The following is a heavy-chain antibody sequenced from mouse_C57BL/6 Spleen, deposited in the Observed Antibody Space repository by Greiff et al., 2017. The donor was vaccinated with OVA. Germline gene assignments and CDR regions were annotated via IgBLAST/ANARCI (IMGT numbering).Heavy chain of an antibody. CDR2: INPSSGYT. CDR3: ARYPYYDAWYFDV. J-gene: IGHJ1*03. D-gene: IGHD2-4*01. V-gene: IGHV1-7*01. Sequence: QVQLQQSGAELAKPGASVKLSCKASGYTFTSYWMHWVKQRPGQGLEWIGYINPSSGYTKYNQKFKDKATLTADKSTSTAYMQLSSLTYEDSAVYYCARYPYYDAWYFDVWGTGTTVTVAS. CDR1: GYTFTSYW.